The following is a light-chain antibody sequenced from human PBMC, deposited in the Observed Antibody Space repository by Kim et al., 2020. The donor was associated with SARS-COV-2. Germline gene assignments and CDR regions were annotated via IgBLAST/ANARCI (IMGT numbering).Light chain of an antibody. CDR3: QQYGTSPRT. J-gene: IGKJ1*01. Sequence: SPGERATLSCRASQSVGNTYLAWYQQKPGQPPRLLIYGASTRATGIPDRFSGSGSGTDVILTISGLEPEDFAVYYCQQYGTSPRTFGQGTKVDIK. V-gene: IGKV3-20*01. CDR2: GAS. CDR1: QSVGNTY.